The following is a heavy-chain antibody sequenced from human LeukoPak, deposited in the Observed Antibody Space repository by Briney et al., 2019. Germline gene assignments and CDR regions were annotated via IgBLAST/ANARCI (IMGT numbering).Heavy chain of an antibody. J-gene: IGHJ4*02. CDR3: ARGRASYDFWSGYLFDY. V-gene: IGHV4-34*01. D-gene: IGHD3-3*01. Sequence: SETLSLTCAVYGGPFSGYYWSWIRQSPGKGLEWIGEINHSGSTNYNPSLKSRVTISVDTSKNQFTLKLSSVTAADTAVYYCARGRASYDFWSGYLFDYWGQGTLVTVSS. CDR1: GGPFSGYY. CDR2: INHSGST.